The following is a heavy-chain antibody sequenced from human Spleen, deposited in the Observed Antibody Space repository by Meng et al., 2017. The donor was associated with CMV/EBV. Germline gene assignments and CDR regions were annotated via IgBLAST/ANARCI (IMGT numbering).Heavy chain of an antibody. J-gene: IGHJ4*02. D-gene: IGHD6-13*01. CDR3: AHRQALIAAAGTGFDY. CDR1: GLV. CDR2: ITCDDDQ. Sequence: GLVVAWIRPPPGSALACLALITCDDDQRYSPSLKSRLSLSMDTSKNQVVLTMTNMDPVDTATYYCAHRQALIAAAGTGFDYWGQGTLVTVSS. V-gene: IGHV2-5*02.